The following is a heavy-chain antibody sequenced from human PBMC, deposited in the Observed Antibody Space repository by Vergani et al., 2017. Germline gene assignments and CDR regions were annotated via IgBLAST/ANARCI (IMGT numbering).Heavy chain of an antibody. V-gene: IGHV1-69*02. D-gene: IGHD5-24*01. Sequence: QVQLVQSGAEVKKPGSSVKVSCKASGGTFSSYTISWVRQAPGQGLEWMGRIIPILGIANYAQKFQGRVTITADKSTSTAYMELSSLRSEDPAVYYCASGPTHRDGYNDDYWGQGTLVTVSS. CDR2: IIPILGIA. CDR3: ASGPTHRDGYNDDY. J-gene: IGHJ4*02. CDR1: GGTFSSYT.